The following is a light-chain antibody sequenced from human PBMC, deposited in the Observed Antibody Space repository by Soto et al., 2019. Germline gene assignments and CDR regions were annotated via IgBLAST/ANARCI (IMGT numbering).Light chain of an antibody. V-gene: IGKV3-20*01. Sequence: EIVLTQSPGTLSLSPGERATLSCRASQSVSSSYLDWYQQKPGQAPRLLIYGASSRATGIPDRFSGSGSGTAYTHTISRLEPEDFAAYYCQQYGSTPGFTFGPGTKVDIK. CDR3: QQYGSTPGFT. J-gene: IGKJ3*01. CDR1: QSVSSSY. CDR2: GAS.